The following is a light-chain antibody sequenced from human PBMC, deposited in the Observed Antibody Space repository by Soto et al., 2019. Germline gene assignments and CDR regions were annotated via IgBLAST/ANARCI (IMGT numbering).Light chain of an antibody. CDR1: GGDVGGYNY. CDR2: DVN. J-gene: IGLJ2*01. V-gene: IGLV2-14*03. Sequence: QSVLTQPASVSGSPEQSITISCTGTGGDVGGYNYVSWYQQHPGKAPRLLIYDVNNRPSGVSNRFSGSQSGDTASLSISGLQAEDEAEYFCSSYRTISTLVIFGGGTKLTVL. CDR3: SSYRTISTLVI.